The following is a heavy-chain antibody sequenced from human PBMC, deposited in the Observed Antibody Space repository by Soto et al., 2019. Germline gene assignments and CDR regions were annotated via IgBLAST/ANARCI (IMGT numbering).Heavy chain of an antibody. CDR1: GGTFSSYA. CDR3: ARPLGFGEVLSPRNWFDP. V-gene: IGHV1-69*13. D-gene: IGHD3-10*01. CDR2: IIPIFGTA. J-gene: IGHJ5*02. Sequence: SVKVSCKASGGTFSSYAISWVRQAPGQGLEWMGGIIPIFGTANYAQKFQGRVTITADESTSTAYMELSSLRSEDTAVYYCARPLGFGEVLSPRNWFDPWGQGTLVTVSS.